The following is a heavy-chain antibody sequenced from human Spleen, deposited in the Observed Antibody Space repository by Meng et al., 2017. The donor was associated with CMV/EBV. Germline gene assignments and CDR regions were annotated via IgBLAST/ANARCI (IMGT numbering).Heavy chain of an antibody. V-gene: IGHV1-46*01. D-gene: IGHD3-3*01. CDR1: VYTFTTYF. CDR2: VNTRSGST. CDR3: SREGGYYLDS. J-gene: IGHJ4*02. Sequence: YCKAAVYTFTTYFLHWVRQATGQGLEWRAIVNTRSGSTTDAQRFQGRVTMTSDTSTNTVYMELSSLRSEDTAVYYCSREGGYYLDSWGQGTLVTVSS.